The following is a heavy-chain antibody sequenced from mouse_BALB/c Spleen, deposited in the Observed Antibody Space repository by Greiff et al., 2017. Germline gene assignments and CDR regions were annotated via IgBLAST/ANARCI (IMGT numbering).Heavy chain of an antibody. CDR2: IYPSYSYT. Sequence: VQLQQPGAELVRPGASVKLSCKASGYTFTSYWINWVKQRPGQGLEWIGNIYPSYSYTNYNQKFKDKATLTVDKSSSTAYMQLSSPTSEDSAVYYCTRRDSWGQGTTLTVSS. CDR1: GYTFTSYW. V-gene: IGHV1-69*02. J-gene: IGHJ2*01. CDR3: TRRDS.